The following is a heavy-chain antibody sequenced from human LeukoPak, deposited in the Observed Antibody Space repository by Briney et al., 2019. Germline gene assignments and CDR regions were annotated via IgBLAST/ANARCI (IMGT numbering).Heavy chain of an antibody. CDR3: ARAGDYDSSGYYRYYFDY. V-gene: IGHV3-74*01. CDR2: INSDGSST. CDR1: GFTFRSYW. J-gene: IGHJ4*02. D-gene: IGHD3-22*01. Sequence: GGSLRLSCAASGFTFRSYWMHWVRQAPGKGLVWVSRINSDGSSTSYADSVKGRFTISRDNAKNTLYLQMNSLRAEDTAVYYCARAGDYDSSGYYRYYFDYWGQGTLVTVSS.